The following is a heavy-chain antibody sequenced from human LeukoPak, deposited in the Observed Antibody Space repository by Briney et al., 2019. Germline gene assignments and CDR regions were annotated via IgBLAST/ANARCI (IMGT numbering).Heavy chain of an antibody. CDR2: ISAYNGNT. CDR3: ARASRVRPTLTAFDI. D-gene: IGHD1-26*01. Sequence: ASLKVSCKASGYTFTSYGFSWVRQAPGQGLEWMGWISAYNGNTNYAQKLQGRVTMTTDTSTSTAYMELRGLRSDDTAMYYCARASRVRPTLTAFDIWGQGTVVTVSS. CDR1: GYTFTSYG. J-gene: IGHJ3*02. V-gene: IGHV1-18*01.